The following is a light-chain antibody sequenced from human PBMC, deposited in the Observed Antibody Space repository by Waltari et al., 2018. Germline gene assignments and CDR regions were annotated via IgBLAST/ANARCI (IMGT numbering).Light chain of an antibody. CDR3: HRYDYVWT. J-gene: IGKJ1*01. Sequence: VLTQSPGTLSLSPGDRAILSSTASESVTTNYLAWFQQRPGQAPRLLIYRASIRAAGVPDRFSGSGSGTDFSLTIRRLEPEDFAMYYCHRYDYVWTFGQGTKVEI. V-gene: IGKV3-20*01. CDR2: RAS. CDR1: ESVTTNY.